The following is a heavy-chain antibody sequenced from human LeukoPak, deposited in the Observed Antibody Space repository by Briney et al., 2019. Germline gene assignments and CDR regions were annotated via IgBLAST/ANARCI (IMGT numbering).Heavy chain of an antibody. CDR2: IFYSGTT. D-gene: IGHD3-10*01. CDR1: GGSISSYY. CDR3: ARDGASGLDP. Sequence: SETLSLTCTVSGGSISSYYWSWIRQPPGKGLEWIGFIFYSGTTNYNPSLKSRVTISVDTSKNQFSLRLSSVTAADTAVYYCARDGASGLDPWGQGTLVTVSS. V-gene: IGHV4-59*01. J-gene: IGHJ5*02.